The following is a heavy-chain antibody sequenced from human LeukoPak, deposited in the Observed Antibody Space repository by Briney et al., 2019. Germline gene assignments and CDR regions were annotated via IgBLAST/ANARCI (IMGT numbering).Heavy chain of an antibody. CDR3: ARGITIFGVVIRLVYYYMDV. CDR1: GYTFTSYD. CDR2: MNPNSGNT. V-gene: IGHV1-8*03. Sequence: GASVKVSCKASGYTFTSYDINWVRQATGQGLERMGWMNPNSGNTGYAQKFQGRVTITRNTSISTAYMELSSLRSEDTAVYYCARGITIFGVVIRLVYYYMDVWGKGTTVSVFS. J-gene: IGHJ6*03. D-gene: IGHD3-3*01.